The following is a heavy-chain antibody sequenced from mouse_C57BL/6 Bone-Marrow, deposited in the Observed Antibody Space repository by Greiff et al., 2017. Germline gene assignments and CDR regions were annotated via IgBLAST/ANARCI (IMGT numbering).Heavy chain of an antibody. V-gene: IGHV1-69*01. CDR2: IDPSDSYT. CDR3: ASCYWYFDV. Sequence: QVQLQQSGAELVMPGASVKLSCKASGYTFTSYWMHWVKQRPGQGLEWIGEIDPSDSYTTYNQKFKGKSTLTVDKSSSTAYMQLSSLTSEDSAVYCCASCYWYFDVWGTGTTVTVSS. CDR1: GYTFTSYW. J-gene: IGHJ1*03.